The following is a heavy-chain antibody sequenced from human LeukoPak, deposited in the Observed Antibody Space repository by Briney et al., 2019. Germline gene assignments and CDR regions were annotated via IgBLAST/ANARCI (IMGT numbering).Heavy chain of an antibody. D-gene: IGHD3-9*01. CDR1: GFTFSSYA. CDR3: ARDIYDILTGYLVCGMDV. V-gene: IGHV3-21*01. J-gene: IGHJ6*02. CDR2: ISSSSSYI. Sequence: GGSLRLSCAASGFTFSSYAMSWLRQAPGKGLEWVSSISSSSSYIYYADSVKGRFTISRDNAKNSLYLQMNSLRAEDTAVYYCARDIYDILTGYLVCGMDVWGQGTTVTVSS.